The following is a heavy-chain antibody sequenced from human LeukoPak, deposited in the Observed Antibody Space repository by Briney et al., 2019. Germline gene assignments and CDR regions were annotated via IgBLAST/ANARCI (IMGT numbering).Heavy chain of an antibody. CDR1: GGSIGGHTFY. CDR2: IYYNGNT. J-gene: IGHJ3*02. V-gene: IGHV4-39*01. Sequence: EASETLSLTCNVSGGSIGGHTFYWDWIRRPPGKGLEWIATIYYNGNTFYNPSLKSRVAISIDMSKSQFFLHLTSVSAADTAVYYCARLTALAGHRGAFDIWGPGTLVTVSS. D-gene: IGHD6-19*01. CDR3: ARLTALAGHRGAFDI.